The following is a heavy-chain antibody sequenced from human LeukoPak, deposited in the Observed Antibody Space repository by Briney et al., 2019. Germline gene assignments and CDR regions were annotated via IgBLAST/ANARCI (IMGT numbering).Heavy chain of an antibody. CDR1: GGSLSGYY. J-gene: IGHJ5*02. CDR2: INHSGST. CDR3: ARDLRGYSYGGPRGWFDP. Sequence: SETLSLTCAVYGGSLSGYYWSWIRQPPGKGLEWIGEINHSGSTNYNPSLKSRVTISVDTSKNQFSLKLSSVTAADTAVYYCARDLRGYSYGGPRGWFDPWGQGTLVTVSS. V-gene: IGHV4-34*01. D-gene: IGHD5-18*01.